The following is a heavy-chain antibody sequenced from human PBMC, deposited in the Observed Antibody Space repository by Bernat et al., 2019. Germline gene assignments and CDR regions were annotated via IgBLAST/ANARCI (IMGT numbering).Heavy chain of an antibody. J-gene: IGHJ6*03. D-gene: IGHD6-6*01. CDR3: ARGGGIAARRGRTVAHYYMDV. Sequence: QVQLQQWGAGLLKPSETLSLTCAVYGGSFSGYYWSWIRQPPGKGLEWIGEINHSGSTNYNPSLKSRVTISVDTSKNQFSLKLSSVTAADTAVYYCARGGGIAARRGRTVAHYYMDVWGKGTTVTVSS. V-gene: IGHV4-34*01. CDR2: INHSGST. CDR1: GGSFSGYY.